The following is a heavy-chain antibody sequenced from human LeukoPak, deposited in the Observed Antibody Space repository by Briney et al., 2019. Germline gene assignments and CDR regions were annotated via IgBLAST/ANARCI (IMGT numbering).Heavy chain of an antibody. CDR3: TTDLGDYGDYVRS. Sequence: GGSLRLSCSTSKFTLTDYYMSWVRQSPGKGLEWVGRITNKNDDETKDYAAPVKGRFTISRDDSENALYLQMNSLKTEDTALYYCTTDLGDYGDYVRSWGQGTLVTVSS. CDR2: ITNKNDDETK. CDR1: KFTLTDYY. D-gene: IGHD4-17*01. J-gene: IGHJ4*02. V-gene: IGHV3-15*01.